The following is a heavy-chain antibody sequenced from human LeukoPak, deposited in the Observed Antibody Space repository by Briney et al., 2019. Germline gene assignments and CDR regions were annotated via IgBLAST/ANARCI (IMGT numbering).Heavy chain of an antibody. V-gene: IGHV3-48*03. CDR3: ARRYCSSASCLFDY. CDR1: GFTFNTYE. J-gene: IGHJ4*02. CDR2: VSSSGTTM. D-gene: IGHD2-2*01. Sequence: GGSLRLSCAASGFTFNTYEMSWVRQAPGKGLEWVSCVSSSGTTMYHADSVKGRFTISRDNAKNSLYLQMNSLRAEDAAVYYCARRYCSSASCLFDYSGQGTLVTVSS.